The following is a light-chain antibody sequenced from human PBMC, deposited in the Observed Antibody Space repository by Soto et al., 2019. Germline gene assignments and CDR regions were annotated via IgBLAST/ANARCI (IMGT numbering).Light chain of an antibody. Sequence: EIVMTQSPATLSVSPGERATLSCRASQSISQSLAWYQQRPGQSPRLLIYGASIRATGVPATFSGSGSGTEFTLSISSLQSEHLGVYYCQQDSSWPLTFGGGTKVDIK. CDR3: QQDSSWPLT. J-gene: IGKJ4*01. CDR2: GAS. V-gene: IGKV3-15*01. CDR1: QSISQS.